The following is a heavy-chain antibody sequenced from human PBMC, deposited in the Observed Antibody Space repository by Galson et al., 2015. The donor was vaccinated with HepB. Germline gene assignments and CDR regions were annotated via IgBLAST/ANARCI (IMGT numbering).Heavy chain of an antibody. Sequence: SLRLSCAASGFSFTRYAMSWVRQAPGKGLEWVSVIYSGGSTYYADSVKGRSTISRDNSKNTLYLQMNSLRAEDTAVYYFARDGYSSSWYVRYFDLWGRGTLVTVSS. V-gene: IGHV3-66*01. CDR1: GFSFTRYA. CDR2: IYSGGST. J-gene: IGHJ2*01. D-gene: IGHD6-13*01. CDR3: ARDGYSSSWYVRYFDL.